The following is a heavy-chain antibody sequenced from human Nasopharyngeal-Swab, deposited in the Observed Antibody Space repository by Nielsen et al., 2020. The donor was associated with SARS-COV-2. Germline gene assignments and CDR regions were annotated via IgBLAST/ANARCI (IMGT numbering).Heavy chain of an antibody. D-gene: IGHD3-16*01. CDR3: ARGVYGWGSSLSVEY. Sequence: WIRQRPGRGLEWIGYIYYSGSTYYNPSLKRRVTISLDMSKNQFSLSSTSVTAADTAVYYCARGVYGWGSSLSVEYWGQGTLVTVSS. CDR2: IYYSGST. V-gene: IGHV4-30-4*01. J-gene: IGHJ4*02.